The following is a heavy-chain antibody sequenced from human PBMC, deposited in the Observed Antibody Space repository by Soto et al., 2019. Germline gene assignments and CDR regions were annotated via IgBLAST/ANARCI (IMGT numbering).Heavy chain of an antibody. J-gene: IGHJ4*02. CDR2: ISYDGSNT. CDR1: GFTFSNYG. V-gene: IGHV3-30*03. D-gene: IGHD3-3*01. CDR3: ARGGVATIMYHFDN. Sequence: GGSLRLSCVASGFTFSNYGRHWVRQAPGKGLEWGAVISYDGSNTYYADSVKGRFTISRDNSRNTLYLQMDSLRAEDTAVYFCARGGVATIMYHFDNWGPGILVTVSS.